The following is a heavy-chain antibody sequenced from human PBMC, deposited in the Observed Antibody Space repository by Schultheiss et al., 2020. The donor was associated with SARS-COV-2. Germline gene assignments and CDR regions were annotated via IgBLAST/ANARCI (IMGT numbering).Heavy chain of an antibody. CDR3: ARASPARRLEYQLLVDGMDV. V-gene: IGHV4-59*01. J-gene: IGHJ6*02. CDR1: GGSISRYY. D-gene: IGHD2-2*01. CDR2: IYYSGST. Sequence: SETLSLTCTVSGGSISRYYWSWIRQPPGKGLEWIGYIYYSGSTNYNPSLKSRVTISVDTSKNQFSLKLSSVTAADTAVYYCARASPARRLEYQLLVDGMDVWGQGTTVTVSS.